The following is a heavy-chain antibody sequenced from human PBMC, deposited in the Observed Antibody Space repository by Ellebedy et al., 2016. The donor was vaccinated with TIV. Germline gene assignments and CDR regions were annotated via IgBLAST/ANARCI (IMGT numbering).Heavy chain of an antibody. CDR1: GGSISGYF. D-gene: IGHD1-1*01. Sequence: SETLSLXXTVSGGSISGYFWSWIRQPAGKGLEWIGRIYTSGSTNYSPSLKSRLTMSIDTSKNQFSLKLSSVTAADTAVYYCARSTGENWFNVWGQGILVTVSS. V-gene: IGHV4-4*07. CDR2: IYTSGST. CDR3: ARSTGENWFNV. J-gene: IGHJ5*02.